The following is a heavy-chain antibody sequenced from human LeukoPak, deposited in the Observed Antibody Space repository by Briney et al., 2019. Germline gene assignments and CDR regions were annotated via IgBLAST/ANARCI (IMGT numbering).Heavy chain of an antibody. Sequence: SETLSLTCTVSGGSISSGSYYWGWIRQPPGKGLEWIGSIHYSGSTYYNPSLKSRVTISVDTSKNQFSLKVSSVTAADTAVYYCAGPNWNYFDYWGQGTLVTVSS. CDR3: AGPNWNYFDY. CDR2: IHYSGST. V-gene: IGHV4-39*01. D-gene: IGHD3-3*01. J-gene: IGHJ4*02. CDR1: GGSISSGSYY.